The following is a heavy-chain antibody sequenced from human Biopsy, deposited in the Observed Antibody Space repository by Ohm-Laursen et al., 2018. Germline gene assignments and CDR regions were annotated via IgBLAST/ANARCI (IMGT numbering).Heavy chain of an antibody. J-gene: IGHJ5*02. D-gene: IGHD3-3*01. CDR2: INGSGGST. Sequence: GSLRLSCSASGFMFDSHSVSWVRQAPGKGLECVSVINGSGGSTYYADPVKGRFTISRDNSKNTLYLQMNSLRAEDTAMYYCARDLYDFCGGCPFDPWGQGTLVTVS. CDR1: GFMFDSHS. CDR3: ARDLYDFCGGCPFDP. V-gene: IGHV3-23*01.